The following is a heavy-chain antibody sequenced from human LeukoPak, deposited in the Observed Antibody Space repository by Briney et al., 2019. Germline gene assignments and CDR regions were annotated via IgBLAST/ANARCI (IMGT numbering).Heavy chain of an antibody. V-gene: IGHV3-23*01. CDR1: GFTFSSYA. J-gene: IGHJ6*03. CDR3: AKGYDFWSGYYGIPGDYMDV. CDR2: ISGSGGST. D-gene: IGHD3-3*01. Sequence: PGGSLRLSCAASGFTFSSYAMSWVRQAPGKGLEWVSSISGSGGSTYFADSVKGRFTISRDNSKNTLYLQMNSLRAEDTAVYYCAKGYDFWSGYYGIPGDYMDVWGKGTTVTVSS.